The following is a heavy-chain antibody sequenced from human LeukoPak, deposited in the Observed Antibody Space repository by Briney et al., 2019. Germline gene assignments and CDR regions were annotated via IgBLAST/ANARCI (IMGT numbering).Heavy chain of an antibody. J-gene: IGHJ4*02. CDR1: GYTFTNFQ. CDR3: ARWDGYSSSPDY. D-gene: IGHD6-13*01. CDR2: INPNGGRT. Sequence: ASVRVSCKASGYTFTNFQIHWVRQAPGQGLEWMGIINPNGGRTIYAQNFKGRVTMTRDTSTTTVYMELRSLRSDDTAVYYCARWDGYSSSPDYWGQGTLVTVSS. V-gene: IGHV1-46*01.